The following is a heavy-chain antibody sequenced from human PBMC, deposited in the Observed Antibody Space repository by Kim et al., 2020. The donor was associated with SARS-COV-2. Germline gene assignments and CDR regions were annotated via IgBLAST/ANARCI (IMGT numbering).Heavy chain of an antibody. CDR1: GFTFSSYG. V-gene: IGHV3-33*05. J-gene: IGHJ4*02. Sequence: GGSLRLSCAASGFTFSSYGMHWVRQAPGKGLEWVAVISYDGSNKYYADSVKGRFTISRDNSKNTLYLQMNSLRAEDTAVYYCARNQGQQLVYFDYWGQGTLVTVSS. CDR2: ISYDGSNK. D-gene: IGHD6-13*01. CDR3: ARNQGQQLVYFDY.